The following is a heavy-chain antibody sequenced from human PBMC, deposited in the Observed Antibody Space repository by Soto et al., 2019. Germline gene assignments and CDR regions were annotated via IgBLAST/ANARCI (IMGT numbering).Heavy chain of an antibody. CDR2: ISWNSGSI. Sequence: GGSLRLSCAASGFTFDDYAMHWVRQAPGKGLEWVSGISWNSGSIGYADSVKGRFTISRDNAKNSLYLQMNSLRAEDTALYYCAKIKIGGDCYSCAFDIWGQGTMVTVSS. CDR1: GFTFDDYA. CDR3: AKIKIGGDCYSCAFDI. D-gene: IGHD2-21*01. J-gene: IGHJ3*02. V-gene: IGHV3-9*01.